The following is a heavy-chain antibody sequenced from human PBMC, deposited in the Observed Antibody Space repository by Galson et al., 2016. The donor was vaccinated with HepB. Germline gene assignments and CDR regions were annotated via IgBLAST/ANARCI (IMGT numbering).Heavy chain of an antibody. J-gene: IGHJ4*02. Sequence: SVKVSCKASGGTFSTYTLSWVRQAPGQGLEWMAGITPIFGTASYAQRFQGRVTITADESTSTAYMELSSLRSEDTAVYFCARDYAGSNSYPYYFDYWGQGTLVTVSS. D-gene: IGHD1-26*01. V-gene: IGHV1-69*13. CDR3: ARDYAGSNSYPYYFDY. CDR2: ITPIFGTA. CDR1: GGTFSTYT.